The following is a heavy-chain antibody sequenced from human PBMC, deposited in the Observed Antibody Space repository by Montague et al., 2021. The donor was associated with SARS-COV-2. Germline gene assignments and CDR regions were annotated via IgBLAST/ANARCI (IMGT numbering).Heavy chain of an antibody. D-gene: IGHD4-23*01. Sequence: SETLSLTCAVSGGSITGFSWSWIRQPAGKGLEWIGRITTSGTTNYSPSLKSRVTMSVDTSKNQFSLNLNSVTAADTAIYYCARTLTHPLSLDSWGQGTLVTVSS. V-gene: IGHV4-4*07. CDR2: ITTSGTT. CDR1: GGSITGFS. J-gene: IGHJ4*02. CDR3: ARTLTHPLSLDS.